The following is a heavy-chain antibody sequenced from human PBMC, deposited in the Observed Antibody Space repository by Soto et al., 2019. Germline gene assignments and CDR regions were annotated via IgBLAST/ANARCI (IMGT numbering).Heavy chain of an antibody. CDR1: GGSISSSSYY. Sequence: QLQLQESGPGLVKPSETLSLTCTVSGGSISSSSYYWGWIRQPPGKGLEWIGSIYYSGSTSYNPALKRRVTISVNTYKNQCSPKLRSVTAADTAVDYCARHALHSSGFTDYWGQGNLVTLSS. D-gene: IGHD6-19*01. CDR2: IYYSGST. V-gene: IGHV4-39*01. CDR3: ARHALHSSGFTDY. J-gene: IGHJ4*02.